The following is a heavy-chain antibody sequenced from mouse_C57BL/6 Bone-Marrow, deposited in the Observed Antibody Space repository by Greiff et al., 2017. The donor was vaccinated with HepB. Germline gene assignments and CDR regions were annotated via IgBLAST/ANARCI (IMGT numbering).Heavy chain of an antibody. J-gene: IGHJ2*01. Sequence: VKLMESGPELVKPGASVKLSCKASGYTFTSYDINWVKQRPGQGLEWIGWIYPRDGSTKYNEKFKGKATVTVDTSSSTAYMELHSLTSEDSAVYFCARPYYYYGSSFFDYGGQGTTLTVSS. CDR3: ARPYYYYGSSFFDY. V-gene: IGHV1-85*01. D-gene: IGHD1-1*01. CDR1: GYTFTSYD. CDR2: IYPRDGST.